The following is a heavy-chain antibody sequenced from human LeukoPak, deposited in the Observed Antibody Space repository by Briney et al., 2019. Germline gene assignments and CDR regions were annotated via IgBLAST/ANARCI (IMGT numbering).Heavy chain of an antibody. CDR2: IYYSGST. V-gene: IGHV4-31*03. J-gene: IGHJ4*02. Sequence: PSQTLSLTCTVSGGSISGGGYYWSWIRQHPGKGLEWIGYIYYSGSTYYNPSLKSRVTISVDTSKNQFSLKLSSVTAADTAVYYCARSGYSYGYFLGKFDYWGQGTLVTVSS. CDR1: GGSISGGGYY. D-gene: IGHD5-18*01. CDR3: ARSGYSYGYFLGKFDY.